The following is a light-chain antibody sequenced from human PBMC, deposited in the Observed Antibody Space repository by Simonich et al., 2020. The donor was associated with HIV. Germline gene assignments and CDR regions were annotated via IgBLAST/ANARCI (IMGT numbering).Light chain of an antibody. CDR2: GN. CDR1: SYNVGSYG. J-gene: IGLJ2*01. Sequence: QSALTQEASVSGTVGQKVTLSCTGNSYNVGSYGVGWYQQISHGSPKTVMFGNSLPSGIPDRFSGAKSGTTASLTISGLQPEDEADYYCSSYAGSNNFVVFGGGTKLTVL. V-gene: IGLV2-18*02. CDR3: SSYAGSNNFVV.